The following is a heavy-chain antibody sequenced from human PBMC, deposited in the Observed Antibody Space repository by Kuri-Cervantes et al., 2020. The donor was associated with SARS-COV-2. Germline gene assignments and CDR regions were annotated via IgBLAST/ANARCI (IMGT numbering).Heavy chain of an antibody. CDR3: ARRYIPNWFDP. CDR2: IYYSGST. D-gene: IGHD1-14*01. V-gene: IGHV4-39*01. J-gene: IGHJ5*02. Sequence: SETLSLTCTVSGGSISSSSYYWGWIRQPPGKGLGWIGSIYYSGSTYYNPSLKSRVTISVDTSKNQFSLKLSSVTAADTAVYYCARRYIPNWFDPWGQGTLVTVSS. CDR1: GGSISSSSYY.